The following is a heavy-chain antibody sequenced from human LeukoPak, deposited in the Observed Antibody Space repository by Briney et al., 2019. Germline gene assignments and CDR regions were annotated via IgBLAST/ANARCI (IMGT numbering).Heavy chain of an antibody. J-gene: IGHJ6*03. CDR3: ARDSYYDFWSGFYVTRNMDV. D-gene: IGHD3-3*01. CDR2: IYHSGST. Sequence: RTSETLSLTCAVSGGSISSSNWWSWVRQPPGKGLEWIGEIYHSGSTNYNPSLKSRVIISVDKSKNQFSLKLSSVTAADTAVYYCARDSYYDFWSGFYVTRNMDVWGKGTTVTVSS. CDR1: GGSISSSNW. V-gene: IGHV4-4*02.